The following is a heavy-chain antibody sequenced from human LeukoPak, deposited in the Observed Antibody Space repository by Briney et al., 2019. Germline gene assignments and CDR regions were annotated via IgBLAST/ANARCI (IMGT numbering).Heavy chain of an antibody. CDR3: ARDGTVTAGPFDP. J-gene: IGHJ5*02. Sequence: GGALRLSCAAPGIPFSSFGMHWLRQAPGKGLEWVAFIWYDGSNKYYADSVKGRFTISRDNSKNTLYLQMNSLTAEDTAVYYCARDGTVTAGPFDPWGGGTLVTVSS. V-gene: IGHV3-33*01. D-gene: IGHD4-17*01. CDR1: GIPFSSFG. CDR2: IWYDGSNK.